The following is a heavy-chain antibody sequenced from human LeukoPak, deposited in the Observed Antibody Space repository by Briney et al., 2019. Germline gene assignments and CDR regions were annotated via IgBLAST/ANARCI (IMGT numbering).Heavy chain of an antibody. CDR1: GFTFSSYA. CDR3: ARDGVYCSGGSCYSVSAFDI. D-gene: IGHD2-15*01. Sequence: GSLRLSCAAFGFTFSSYAMHWVRQAPGKGLEYVSAISSNGGSTYYANSVKGRFTISRDNSKITLYLQMGSLRAEDMAVYYCARDGVYCSGGSCYSVSAFDIWGQGTMVTVSS. CDR2: ISSNGGST. J-gene: IGHJ3*02. V-gene: IGHV3-64*01.